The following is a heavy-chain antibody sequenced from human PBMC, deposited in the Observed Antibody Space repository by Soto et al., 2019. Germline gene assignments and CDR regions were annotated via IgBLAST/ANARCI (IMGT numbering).Heavy chain of an antibody. CDR3: AMVDVYVTPSPQDV. J-gene: IGHJ6*02. Sequence: QVQLVQSRAEVKNPGASVKVSCKASGYSFTRYGIAWARQAPGQGLEWMGWINTYNGNTNYEQNRQGRVTLTTDTSTSTAYMDLTSLRSNDTAIYYCAMVDVYVTPSPQDVWGQGTTVIVSS. D-gene: IGHD3-16*01. V-gene: IGHV1-18*01. CDR2: INTYNGNT. CDR1: GYSFTRYG.